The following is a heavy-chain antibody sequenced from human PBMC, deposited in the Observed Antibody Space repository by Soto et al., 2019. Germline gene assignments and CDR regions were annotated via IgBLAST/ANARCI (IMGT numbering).Heavy chain of an antibody. J-gene: IGHJ4*02. Sequence: QVPLVESGGGLVKPGGSLRLSFAASGFTFSDYYMSWIRQAPGKGLEWVSYISSSSSYTNYADSVKGRFTISRDNAKNSLYLQMNSLRAEDTAVYYCARGISRFGRSGDSERDYWGQGTLVTVSS. V-gene: IGHV3-11*05. CDR1: GFTFSDYY. D-gene: IGHD3-10*01. CDR2: ISSSSSYT. CDR3: ARGISRFGRSGDSERDY.